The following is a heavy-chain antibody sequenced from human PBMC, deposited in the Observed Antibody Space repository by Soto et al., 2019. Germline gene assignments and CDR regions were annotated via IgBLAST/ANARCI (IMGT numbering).Heavy chain of an antibody. CDR1: GFTFSSYA. CDR2: ISGSGGST. Sequence: GGSLRLSCAASGFTFSSYAMSWVRQAPGKGLEWVSAISGSGGSTYYADSVKGRFTISRDNSKNTLYLQMNSLRAEDTAVYYCAREYYDILTGYREYYFDYWGQGTLVTVSS. CDR3: AREYYDILTGYREYYFDY. J-gene: IGHJ4*02. V-gene: IGHV3-23*01. D-gene: IGHD3-9*01.